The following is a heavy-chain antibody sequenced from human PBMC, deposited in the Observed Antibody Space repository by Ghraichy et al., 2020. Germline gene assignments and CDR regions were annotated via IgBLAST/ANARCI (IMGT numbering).Heavy chain of an antibody. Sequence: SETLSLTCTVSGGSVSSGSYYWSWIRQPPGKGLEWIGYIYYSGSTNYNPSLKSRVTISVDTSKNQFSLKLSSVTAADTAVYYCARDRYGDYGGNSIAFDIWGQGTMVTVSS. CDR1: GGSVSSGSYY. J-gene: IGHJ3*02. CDR2: IYYSGST. V-gene: IGHV4-61*01. D-gene: IGHD4-23*01. CDR3: ARDRYGDYGGNSIAFDI.